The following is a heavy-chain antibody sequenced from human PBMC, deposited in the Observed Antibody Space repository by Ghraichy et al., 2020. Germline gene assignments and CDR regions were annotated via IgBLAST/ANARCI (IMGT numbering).Heavy chain of an antibody. J-gene: IGHJ6*02. Sequence: GGSLRLSCAASGFTFTSYAMSWVRQTPGKGLEWVSVVSGSGGSTYYADSVKGRFTISRDNSKSTVYLQMNSLRAEDTALYYFAREEYGMDVWGQGTTATVSS. CDR3: AREEYGMDV. CDR1: GFTFTSYA. V-gene: IGHV3-23*01. CDR2: VSGSGGST.